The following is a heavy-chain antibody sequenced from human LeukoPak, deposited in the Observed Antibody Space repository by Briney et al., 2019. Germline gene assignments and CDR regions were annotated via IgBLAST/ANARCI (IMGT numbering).Heavy chain of an antibody. CDR3: AREKEWGGSYSGYFDY. D-gene: IGHD1-26*01. Sequence: GPGGSLRLSCAASGFTFDDYGMSWVRQAPGKGLKWVSDINWNGGNTGYADSVKGRFTISRDKAKNSLYLQMNSLRAEYTAFYYCAREKEWGGSYSGYFDYWGQGTLVTVSS. CDR2: INWNGGNT. CDR1: GFTFDDYG. J-gene: IGHJ4*02. V-gene: IGHV3-20*04.